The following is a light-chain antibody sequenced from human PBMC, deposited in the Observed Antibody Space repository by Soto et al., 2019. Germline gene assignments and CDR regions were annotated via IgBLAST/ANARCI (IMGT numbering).Light chain of an antibody. CDR2: DDS. V-gene: IGLV3-21*02. CDR1: SIESKS. Sequence: SYELTQPPSVSVAPGQTATIPCGGNSIESKSVHWYQEQPGQAPVLVVFDDSDRPTGIPDRFSGSNSGNTATLTISRVEAGDEADYYCKVWDTSSDHPGVFGGGTKLTVL. CDR3: KVWDTSSDHPGV. J-gene: IGLJ2*01.